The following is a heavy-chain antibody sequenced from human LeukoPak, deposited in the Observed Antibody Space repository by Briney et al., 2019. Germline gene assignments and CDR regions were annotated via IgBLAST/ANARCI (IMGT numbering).Heavy chain of an antibody. CDR1: GGIFSSYA. Sequence: SVKVSCKASGGIFSSYAISWLRQAPGQGLEWMGGIIPIFGTANYAQKFQGRVTITTDESTSTAYMELSSLRSEDTAVYYCARGEKVDGLGRVYFDYWGQGTLVTVSS. CDR2: IIPIFGTA. CDR3: ARGEKVDGLGRVYFDY. V-gene: IGHV1-69*05. D-gene: IGHD3-9*01. J-gene: IGHJ4*02.